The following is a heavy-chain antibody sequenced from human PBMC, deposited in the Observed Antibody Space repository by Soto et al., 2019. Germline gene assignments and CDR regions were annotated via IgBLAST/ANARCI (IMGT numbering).Heavy chain of an antibody. J-gene: IGHJ4*02. Sequence: QVQLAQSGAEVKKPGASVKVSCKASGYIFINYGISWVRQAPGQGLEWMGWINSYNGNTNSAQKVQSRVTMTTGTSTNTAYMELRSLTADDTAVYYCARSAGVVDGDDYWGQGTLVTVSS. CDR3: ARSAGVVDGDDY. V-gene: IGHV1-18*01. CDR1: GYIFINYG. D-gene: IGHD3-10*01. CDR2: INSYNGNT.